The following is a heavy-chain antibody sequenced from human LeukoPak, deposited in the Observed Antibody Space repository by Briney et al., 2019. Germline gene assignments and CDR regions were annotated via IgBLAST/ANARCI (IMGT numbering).Heavy chain of an antibody. Sequence: GGSLRLSCASSGFTFSSYGMHWVRQAPGRGLEWVAFIRYDGSNKYYADSVKGRFTISRDNSKNTLYLQMNSLRAEDPAVHYCAKGFDCTNGVCYMGDFDYWGQGTLVTVFS. D-gene: IGHD2-8*01. CDR1: GFTFSSYG. CDR2: IRYDGSNK. CDR3: AKGFDCTNGVCYMGDFDY. J-gene: IGHJ4*02. V-gene: IGHV3-30*02.